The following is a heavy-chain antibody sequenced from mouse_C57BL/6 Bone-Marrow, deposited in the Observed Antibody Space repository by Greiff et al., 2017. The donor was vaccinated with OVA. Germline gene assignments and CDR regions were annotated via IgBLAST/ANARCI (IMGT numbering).Heavy chain of an antibody. D-gene: IGHD2-1*01. Sequence: EVQLVESGGDLVKPGGSLKLSCAASGFTFSSYGMSWVRQTPDKRLEWVATISSGGSYTYYPDSVKGRFTISRDNAKNTLYLQMSSLKSEDTAMYYCARGGFYYGNYGWYFDAWGTGTTVTVSS. J-gene: IGHJ1*03. CDR3: ARGGFYYGNYGWYFDA. CDR2: ISSGGSYT. V-gene: IGHV5-6*01. CDR1: GFTFSSYG.